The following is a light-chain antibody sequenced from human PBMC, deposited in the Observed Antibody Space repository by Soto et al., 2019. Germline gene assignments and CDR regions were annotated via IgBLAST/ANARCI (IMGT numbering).Light chain of an antibody. V-gene: IGKV1-39*01. CDR2: AAS. J-gene: IGKJ1*01. Sequence: DIPMTQSPSSLSASVGDRVTITCRASQSISSYLNWYQHKPGKAPKLLIYAASSLQSGVPSRFSGDGSGTDFTLTISSLQPEDFGIYYCQQSYSSRTFGQGTQVDIK. CDR3: QQSYSSRT. CDR1: QSISSY.